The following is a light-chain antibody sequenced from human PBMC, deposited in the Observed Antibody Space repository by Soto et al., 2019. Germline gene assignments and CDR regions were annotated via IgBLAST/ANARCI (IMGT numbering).Light chain of an antibody. CDR3: SSYTSSSTDV. Sequence: QSALTQPPSASGSPGQSVTISCTGTSSDVGGYNYVSWFQQHPGKAPKLIIHEVNQRPSGVPDRFSGSKSGNTASLTVSGLQAEDEADYYCSSYTSSSTDVFGPGTKLTVL. V-gene: IGLV2-8*01. J-gene: IGLJ1*01. CDR2: EVN. CDR1: SSDVGGYNY.